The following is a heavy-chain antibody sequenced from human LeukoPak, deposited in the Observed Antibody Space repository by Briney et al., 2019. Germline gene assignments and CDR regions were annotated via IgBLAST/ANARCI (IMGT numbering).Heavy chain of an antibody. CDR1: GYTFPSYG. CDR2: ISDYNDNS. D-gene: IGHD3-3*01. J-gene: IGHJ6*03. Sequence: VASMKVSCKASGYTFPSYGITWVRQAPGQGLEWMGWISDYNDNSKYAQKFRGRVTMTTDSSTNTAYMEQRSLRSDDTAVYYCARDTLRFLEFLSRGGYYMDVWGKGTAVTVSS. V-gene: IGHV1-18*01. CDR3: ARDTLRFLEFLSRGGYYMDV.